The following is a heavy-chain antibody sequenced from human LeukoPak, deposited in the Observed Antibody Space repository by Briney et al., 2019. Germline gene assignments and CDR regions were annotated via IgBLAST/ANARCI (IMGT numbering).Heavy chain of an antibody. Sequence: PSETLSLTCAVNGGSFSGYYWSWIRQPPGKGLEWIGEVNHSGGTNYNPSLKSRVTISLDTSKKRFSLKLSSVTAADTAVYYCARARRVETYYLVVGPFDPWGQGTLVTVSS. J-gene: IGHJ5*02. D-gene: IGHD2/OR15-2a*01. CDR2: VNHSGGT. V-gene: IGHV4-34*01. CDR1: GGSFSGYY. CDR3: ARARRVETYYLVVGPFDP.